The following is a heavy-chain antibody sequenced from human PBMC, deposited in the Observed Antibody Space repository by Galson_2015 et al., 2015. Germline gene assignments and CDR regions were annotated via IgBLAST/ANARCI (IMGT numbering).Heavy chain of an antibody. CDR2: IYSGGST. D-gene: IGHD6-6*01. CDR3: ARLWLVQAAFDI. V-gene: IGHV3-53*01. Sequence: SLRLSCAASGFTVSSNYMSWVRQAPGKGLEWVSVIYSGGSTYYADSVKGRFTISRDNSKNTLYLQMNSLRAEDTAVYYCARLWLVQAAFDIWGQGTMVTVSS. J-gene: IGHJ3*02. CDR1: GFTVSSNY.